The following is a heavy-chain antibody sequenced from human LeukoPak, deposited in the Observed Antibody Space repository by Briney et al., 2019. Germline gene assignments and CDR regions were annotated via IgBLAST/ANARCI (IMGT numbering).Heavy chain of an antibody. CDR1: GFTFSSYG. Sequence: GGSLRLSCAASGFTFSSYGMSWVRQAPGKGLEWVSAISGSGGSTYYADSVKGRFTISRDNSKNTLYLQMNSLRAEDTAVYYCAKCRVFDWLPLDYWGQGTLVTVSS. D-gene: IGHD3-9*01. CDR3: AKCRVFDWLPLDY. J-gene: IGHJ4*02. CDR2: ISGSGGST. V-gene: IGHV3-23*01.